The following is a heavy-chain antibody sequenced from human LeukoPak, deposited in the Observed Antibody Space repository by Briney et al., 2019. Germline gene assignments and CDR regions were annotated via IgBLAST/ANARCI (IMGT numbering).Heavy chain of an antibody. CDR2: IYYSGST. CDR3: ARSLSIVVEPAATIPYYYGMDV. J-gene: IGHJ6*02. D-gene: IGHD2-2*01. Sequence: SETLSLTCTVSGGSISSYYWSWIRQPPGKGLEWIGYIYYSGSTNYNPSLKSRVTISVDTSKNQFSLKLSSVTAADTAVYYCARSLSIVVEPAATIPYYYGMDVWGQGTTVTVSS. CDR1: GGSISSYY. V-gene: IGHV4-59*01.